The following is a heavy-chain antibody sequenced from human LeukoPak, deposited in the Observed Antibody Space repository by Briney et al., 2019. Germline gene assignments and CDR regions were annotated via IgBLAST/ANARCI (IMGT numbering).Heavy chain of an antibody. J-gene: IGHJ4*02. CDR3: AKGATGLRIVGDD. CDR1: GYSFTSYW. D-gene: IGHD2-15*01. CDR2: ITGSGNDP. V-gene: IGHV3-23*01. Sequence: GESLKISCKGSGYSFTSYWIGWVRQAPGKGLEWVSTITGSGNDPYYADSVKGRFTISRDNSKNMLYLQMNSLRAEDTAVYYCAKGATGLRIVGDDWGQGTLVTVSS.